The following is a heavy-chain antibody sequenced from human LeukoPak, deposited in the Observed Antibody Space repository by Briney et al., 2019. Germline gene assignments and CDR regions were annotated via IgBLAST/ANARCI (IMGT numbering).Heavy chain of an antibody. CDR3: ARDGVVGVYSSSSDLQYYYGMDV. J-gene: IGHJ6*02. CDR2: IYYSGST. D-gene: IGHD6-6*01. Sequence: SETPSLTCTVSGGSISSYYWSWIRQPPGKGLEWIGYIYYSGSTNYNPSLKSRVTISVDTSKNQFSLKLSSVTAADTAVYYCARDGVVGVYSSSSDLQYYYGMDVWGQGTTVTVSS. V-gene: IGHV4-59*01. CDR1: GGSISSYY.